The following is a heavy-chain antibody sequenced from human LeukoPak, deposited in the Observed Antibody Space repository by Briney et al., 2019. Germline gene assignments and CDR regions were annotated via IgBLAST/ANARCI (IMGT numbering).Heavy chain of an antibody. CDR1: CGSISSSSYY. CDR2: IYYSGST. Sequence: SETLSLPCTVSCGSISSSSYYWGWLRQPPGNGLEWIGNIYYSGSTYYTPYPKSRVTISVDTSKNQFSLKLSSVAAADTAVYYCARRMIFGGVNWFDPWGQGTLVTVSS. J-gene: IGHJ5*02. V-gene: IGHV4-39*01. D-gene: IGHD3-3*01. CDR3: ARRMIFGGVNWFDP.